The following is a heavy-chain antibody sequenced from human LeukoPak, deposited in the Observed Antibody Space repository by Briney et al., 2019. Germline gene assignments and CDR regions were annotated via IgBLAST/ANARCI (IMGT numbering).Heavy chain of an antibody. Sequence: ASVKVSCKASGYTFTGYYMHWVRQAPGQGLEWMGWINPNSGGTNYAQKFQGRVTMTRDTSISTAYMELSRPRSDDTAVYYCASGAPIVATTQVLTDWGQGTLVTVSS. J-gene: IGHJ4*02. CDR1: GYTFTGYY. V-gene: IGHV1-2*02. CDR3: ASGAPIVATTQVLTD. CDR2: INPNSGGT. D-gene: IGHD5-12*01.